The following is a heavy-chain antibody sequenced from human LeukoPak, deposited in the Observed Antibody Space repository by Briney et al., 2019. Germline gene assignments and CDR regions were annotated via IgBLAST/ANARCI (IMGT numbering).Heavy chain of an antibody. CDR3: ARGHDSSGFHAFDP. V-gene: IGHV3-20*04. CDR1: GFTFEDYG. D-gene: IGHD3-22*01. J-gene: IGHJ5*02. CDR2: INWNGVRE. Sequence: GGSLKLSCTASGFTFEDYGMGWVRQGPGKGLEWVSGINWNGVREGYADSVKGRFTISRDNAEKSLYLELNSLKFEDTGFYYCARGHDSSGFHAFDPWGQGTLVTVSS.